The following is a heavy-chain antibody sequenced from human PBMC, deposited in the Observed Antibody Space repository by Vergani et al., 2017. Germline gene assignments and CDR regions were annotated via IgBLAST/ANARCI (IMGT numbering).Heavy chain of an antibody. CDR1: GFTFSSYA. V-gene: IGHV3-30-3*01. Sequence: QVQLVESGGGVVQPGRSLRLSCAASGFTFSSYAMHWVRQAPGKGLEWVAVISYDGSNKYYADSVKGRFTISRDNSKNTLYLQMISLRAEDTAVYYCARGLGDFWSGSFRFGWFDPWGQGTLVTVSS. D-gene: IGHD3-3*01. CDR3: ARGLGDFWSGSFRFGWFDP. J-gene: IGHJ5*02. CDR2: ISYDGSNK.